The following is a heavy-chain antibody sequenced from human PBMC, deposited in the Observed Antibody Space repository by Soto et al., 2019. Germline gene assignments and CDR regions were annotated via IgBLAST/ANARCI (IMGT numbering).Heavy chain of an antibody. Sequence: EVQLLESGGDLVQPGGSLRLSCEASRFTFSNYAMSWVRQAPGKGLEWVTGISARGGTTYYLDSVKGRVTSSRDNSKNTRYPQMTALRAEGRAVYYCAIDRGFGAGHGMDVWGQGTTVTVSS. D-gene: IGHD3-10*01. CDR1: RFTFSNYA. J-gene: IGHJ6*02. V-gene: IGHV3-23*01. CDR2: ISARGGTT. CDR3: AIDRGFGAGHGMDV.